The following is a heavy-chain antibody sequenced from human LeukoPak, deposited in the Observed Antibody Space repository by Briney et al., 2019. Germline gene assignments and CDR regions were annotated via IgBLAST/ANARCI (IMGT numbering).Heavy chain of an antibody. CDR3: AKDTPIGRYCTNGVCSPFDY. D-gene: IGHD2-8*01. Sequence: PGGPLRLSFAASGFPFSSYAMSWVRQAPGKGLEWVSAISHSGGSTYDAESVKGRFTISRDNSKNTLYLQMNSLRAEDTAVYYCAKDTPIGRYCTNGVCSPFDYWGPGTLVS. CDR2: ISHSGGST. V-gene: IGHV3-23*01. CDR1: GFPFSSYA. J-gene: IGHJ4*02.